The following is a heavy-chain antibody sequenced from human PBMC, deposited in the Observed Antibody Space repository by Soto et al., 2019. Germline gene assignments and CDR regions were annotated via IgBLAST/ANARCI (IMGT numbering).Heavy chain of an antibody. J-gene: IGHJ6*02. D-gene: IGHD1-26*01. CDR3: ASDLVGASDSYGFDA. CDR1: GFTFCNHG. Sequence: GESLKISCAAPGFTFCNHGMHCVRQAPGKALDRVSTIWHDGNTKYYADSVRGRFIISRDNSKNWLYLQITSVRAEDTAGYYCASDLVGASDSYGFDAWGQGATVTVSS. CDR2: IWHDGNTK. V-gene: IGHV3-33*01.